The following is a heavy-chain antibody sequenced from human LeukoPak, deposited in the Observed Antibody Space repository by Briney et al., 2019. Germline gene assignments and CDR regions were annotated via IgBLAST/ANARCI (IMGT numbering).Heavy chain of an antibody. Sequence: SQTLSLTCTVSGGSISSGSYYWSWIRQPAGKGLERIGRIYTSGSTNYNPSLKSRVTISVDTSKNQFSLKLSSVTAADTAVYYCASVDYGGNSGYWGQGTLVTVSS. CDR2: IYTSGST. V-gene: IGHV4-61*02. J-gene: IGHJ4*02. CDR1: GGSISSGSYY. D-gene: IGHD4-23*01. CDR3: ASVDYGGNSGY.